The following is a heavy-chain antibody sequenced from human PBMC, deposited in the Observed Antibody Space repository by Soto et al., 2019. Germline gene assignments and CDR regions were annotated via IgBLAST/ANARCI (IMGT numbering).Heavy chain of an antibody. Sequence: PSETLSLTCTVSGGSISSYYWSWIRQPPGKGLEWIGYIYYSGSTNYNPSLKSRVTISVDTSKNQFSLKLSSVTAADTAVYYCARTSIAARPLYYYYMDVWGKGTTVNVSS. J-gene: IGHJ6*03. CDR2: IYYSGST. CDR3: ARTSIAARPLYYYYMDV. D-gene: IGHD6-6*01. V-gene: IGHV4-59*08. CDR1: GGSISSYY.